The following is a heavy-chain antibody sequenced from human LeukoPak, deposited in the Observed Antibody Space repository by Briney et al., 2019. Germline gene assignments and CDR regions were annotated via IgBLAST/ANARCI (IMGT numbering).Heavy chain of an antibody. V-gene: IGHV1-18*01. CDR3: AREQVHYDFWSGSTPGWFDP. Sequence: ASVKVSCKASGYTFTRYGISWVRQAPGQGPEWMGWISAYNGNTNYAQKLQGRVTMTTDASTSTAYMELRSLRSDDTAVYYCAREQVHYDFWSGSTPGWFDPWGQGTLVTVSS. CDR2: ISAYNGNT. CDR1: GYTFTRYG. D-gene: IGHD3-3*01. J-gene: IGHJ5*02.